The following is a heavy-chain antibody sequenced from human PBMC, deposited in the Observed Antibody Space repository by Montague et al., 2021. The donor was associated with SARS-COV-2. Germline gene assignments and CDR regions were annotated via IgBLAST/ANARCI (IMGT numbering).Heavy chain of an antibody. V-gene: IGHV3-64*01. Sequence: SLRLSCAASGFTFSSYAMHWVRQAPGKGLEYVSGIINNGGTTYYANSVKGRFTISGDNSENTLYLQMGSLRGEDMAVYYCARAPMVRGVSPPQIALDIWGRGTMVTVSS. D-gene: IGHD3-10*01. CDR3: ARAPMVRGVSPPQIALDI. CDR1: GFTFSSYA. J-gene: IGHJ3*02. CDR2: IINNGGTT.